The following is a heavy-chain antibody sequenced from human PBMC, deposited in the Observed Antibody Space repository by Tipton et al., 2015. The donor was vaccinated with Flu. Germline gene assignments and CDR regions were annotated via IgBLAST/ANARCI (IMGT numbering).Heavy chain of an antibody. CDR2: IYYSGST. D-gene: IGHD2/OR15-2a*01. J-gene: IGHJ6*03. Sequence: TLSLTCTVSGGSISSYYWSWIWQPPGKGLEWIGYIYYSGSTNYNPSLKSRVTISVDTSKNQFSLKLSSVTAADTAVYYCARHGLSYYYMDVWGKGTTVTVSS. CDR1: GGSISSYY. V-gene: IGHV4-59*08. CDR3: ARHGLSYYYMDV.